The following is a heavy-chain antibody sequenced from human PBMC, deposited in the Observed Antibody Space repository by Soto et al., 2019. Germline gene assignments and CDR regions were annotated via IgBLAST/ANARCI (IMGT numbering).Heavy chain of an antibody. D-gene: IGHD6-6*01. V-gene: IGHV3-64D*06. CDR1: GFTFSSYA. J-gene: IGHJ4*02. CDR2: ISSNGGST. Sequence: GGSLRLSCSASGFTFSSYAMHWVRQAPGKGLEYVSAISSNGGSTYYADSVKGRFTISRDNSKNTLYLKMSSLRAEDTAVYYYVKGQSEAAPLYFDYWGQGTIVTV. CDR3: VKGQSEAAPLYFDY.